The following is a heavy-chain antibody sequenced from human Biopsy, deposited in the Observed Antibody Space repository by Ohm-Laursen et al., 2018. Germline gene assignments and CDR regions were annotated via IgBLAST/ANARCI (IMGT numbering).Heavy chain of an antibody. V-gene: IGHV4-61*08. CDR3: ARDSGILNYGNFKYYHYYGMDV. D-gene: IGHD4-11*01. Sequence: SETLSLTCSVSGGSINSGGHYWSWIRQPPGKGLEWIGHIYYSVMTNYNPSLQSRVSISVDTSRNQVSLTLSSVTAADTAVYYCARDSGILNYGNFKYYHYYGMDVWGQGTKVTVSS. CDR2: IYYSVMT. J-gene: IGHJ6*02. CDR1: GGSINSGGHY.